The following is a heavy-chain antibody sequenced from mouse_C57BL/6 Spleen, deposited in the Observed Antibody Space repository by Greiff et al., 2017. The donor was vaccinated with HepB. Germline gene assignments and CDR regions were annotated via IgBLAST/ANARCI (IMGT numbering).Heavy chain of an antibody. J-gene: IGHJ2*01. CDR1: GYTFTSYW. D-gene: IGHD1-1*01. CDR2: IHPNSGST. CDR3: ARLVSSYFDY. Sequence: QVQLKQPGAELVKPGASVKLSCKASGYTFTSYWMHWVKQRPGQGLEWIGMIHPNSGSTNYNEKFKSKATLTVDKSSSTAYMQLSSLTSEDSAVYYCARLVSSYFDYWGQGTTLTVSS. V-gene: IGHV1-64*01.